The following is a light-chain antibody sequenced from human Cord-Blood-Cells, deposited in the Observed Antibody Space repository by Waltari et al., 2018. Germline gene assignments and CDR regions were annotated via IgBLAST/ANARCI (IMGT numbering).Light chain of an antibody. V-gene: IGKV1-33*01. CDR2: DAS. J-gene: IGKJ4*01. CDR3: QQYVISLLT. Sequence: DIQMTQSPSSLSASVGDRVTITCQASQDISNYLNWYQQKPGKAPKLLIYDASNLETGVPSRFSGSGSGTDFTFTISSLQPEDIATYYCQQYVISLLTFGGGTKVEIK. CDR1: QDISNY.